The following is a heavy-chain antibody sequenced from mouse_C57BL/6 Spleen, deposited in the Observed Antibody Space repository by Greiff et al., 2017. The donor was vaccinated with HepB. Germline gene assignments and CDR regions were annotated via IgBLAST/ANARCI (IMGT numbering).Heavy chain of an antibody. V-gene: IGHV1-50*01. Sequence: QVQLKQPGAELVKPGASVKLSCKASGYTFTSYWMQWVKQRPGQGLEWIGEIDPSDSYTNYNQKFKGKATLTVDTSSSTAYMQLSSLTSEDSAVYYCARMIYDGYLFDYWGQGTTLTVSS. CDR2: IDPSDSYT. D-gene: IGHD2-3*01. CDR3: ARMIYDGYLFDY. CDR1: GYTFTSYW. J-gene: IGHJ2*01.